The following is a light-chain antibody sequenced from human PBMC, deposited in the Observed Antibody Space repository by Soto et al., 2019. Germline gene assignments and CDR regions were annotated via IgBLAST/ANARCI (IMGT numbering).Light chain of an antibody. J-gene: IGKJ2*01. Sequence: DIQMTQSPSSLSASVGDTVTITCRASQIISNFLNWYQQKPGKAPKLLIYGASTLQSGVPSRFSGGGSGTDFTLTISSLQPEDFATYYCQQTYSTPGYTFAQGTKLEIK. V-gene: IGKV1-39*01. CDR3: QQTYSTPGYT. CDR2: GAS. CDR1: QIISNF.